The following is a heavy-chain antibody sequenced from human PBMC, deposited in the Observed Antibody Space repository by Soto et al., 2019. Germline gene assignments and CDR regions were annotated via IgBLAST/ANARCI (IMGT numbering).Heavy chain of an antibody. CDR1: GGFISDSNDH. J-gene: IGHJ4*02. D-gene: IGHD3-22*01. CDR2: FHKSGSI. Sequence: PSETLSLTRTVSGGFISDSNDHWGWIRQSPGQGLEWIGSFHKSGSIHYNPPFKSRATISVDTSKNQFSLKLKSVTAADTAVFYCVSPEGYYDSSGYTLDYWGQGTLVTVSS. V-gene: IGHV4-39*01. CDR3: VSPEGYYDSSGYTLDY.